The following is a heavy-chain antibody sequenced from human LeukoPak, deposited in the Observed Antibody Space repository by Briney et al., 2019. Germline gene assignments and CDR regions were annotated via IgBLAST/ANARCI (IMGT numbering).Heavy chain of an antibody. CDR3: SRELGGAGSYFFPYYGMDV. V-gene: IGHV1-18*01. CDR1: GYTFISYG. J-gene: IGHJ6*02. Sequence: ASVKVSCKASGYTFISYGINWVRQAPGQGLEWMGWISGYNGNKNYAQNLQGRVTMTRHTSTSTAYMELRSLRSDDTAVYYCSRELGGAGSYFFPYYGMDVWGQGTKVTVSS. D-gene: IGHD3-10*01. CDR2: ISGYNGNK.